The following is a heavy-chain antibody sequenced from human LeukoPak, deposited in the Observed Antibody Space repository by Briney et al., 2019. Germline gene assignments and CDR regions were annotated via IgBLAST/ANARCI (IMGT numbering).Heavy chain of an antibody. J-gene: IGHJ3*02. D-gene: IGHD2-2*01. Sequence: GESLKISCQGSGYSFTSYWIGWVRQMPGKGLEWMGIIFPGDSDTRYSPSFQGQVTISADKSISTAYLQWSSLKASDTAMYYCARLYLGIAVVVPAAMGAFDIWGQGTMVTVSS. CDR3: ARLYLGIAVVVPAAMGAFDI. CDR2: IFPGDSDT. CDR1: GYSFTSYW. V-gene: IGHV5-51*01.